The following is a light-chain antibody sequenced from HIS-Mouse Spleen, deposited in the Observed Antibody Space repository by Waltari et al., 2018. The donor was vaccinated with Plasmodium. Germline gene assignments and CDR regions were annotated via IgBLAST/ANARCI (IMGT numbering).Light chain of an antibody. V-gene: IGLV2-23*01. Sequence: QSALTQPASVSGSPGQSITISCTGTSSDVGSYNLVSWYQQHPGKAPKLMIYEGSKRPSGVSSRFSGSKSGNTASLTIAGLQAEDEADYYCCSYAGSSTNWVFGGGTKLTVL. CDR3: CSYAGSSTNWV. J-gene: IGLJ3*02. CDR1: SSDVGSYNL. CDR2: EGS.